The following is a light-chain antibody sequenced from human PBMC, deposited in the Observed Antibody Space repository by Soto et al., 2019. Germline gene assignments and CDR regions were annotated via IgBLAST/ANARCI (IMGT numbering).Light chain of an antibody. J-gene: IGKJ3*01. CDR1: QSIRNY. Sequence: EIVLTQSPATLSLSPGERATLSCRASQSIRNYLAWYQQKPGQSHRLLIYDASNRATDVPARFSGSGSGTDFTLSISSLEPEDFAVYCCQQRSNWPLTFGPGTKVDIK. CDR3: QQRSNWPLT. CDR2: DAS. V-gene: IGKV3-11*01.